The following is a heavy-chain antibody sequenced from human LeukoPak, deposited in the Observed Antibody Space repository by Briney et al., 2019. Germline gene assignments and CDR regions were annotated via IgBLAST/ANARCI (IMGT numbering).Heavy chain of an antibody. CDR3: SRPAAGSRMHRMDS. CDR1: GGSISSCY. Sequence: SETLSLTCTVSGGSISSCYWSWIRQPPGKGLEWIGYIYDSGSTNYNPSLKSRVTISIDTSKNQFSLKLTSVTAADAAVYYCSRPAAGSRMHRMDSWGQGILVTVSS. D-gene: IGHD6-13*01. J-gene: IGHJ4*02. V-gene: IGHV4-59*08. CDR2: IYDSGST.